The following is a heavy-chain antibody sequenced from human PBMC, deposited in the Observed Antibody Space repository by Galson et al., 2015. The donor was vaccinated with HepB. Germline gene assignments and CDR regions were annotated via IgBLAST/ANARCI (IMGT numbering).Heavy chain of an antibody. D-gene: IGHD6-6*01. CDR3: AKDYSPYTSSPRGDFDY. CDR1: GFTFSSYG. V-gene: IGHV3-23*01. CDR2: ISGSGGST. Sequence: SLRLSCAASGFTFSSYGMTWVRQAPGKGLEWVSGISGSGGSTYADSVKGRFTISRDNSKNTLYLRMNSLRAEDTAVYYCAKDYSPYTSSPRGDFDYWGQGILVTVSS. J-gene: IGHJ4*02.